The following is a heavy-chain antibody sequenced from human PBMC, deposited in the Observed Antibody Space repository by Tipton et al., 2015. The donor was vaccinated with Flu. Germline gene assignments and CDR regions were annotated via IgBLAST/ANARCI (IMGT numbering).Heavy chain of an antibody. J-gene: IGHJ4*02. V-gene: IGHV4-4*07. CDR1: GGSISSYY. Sequence: LSCTVSGGSISSYYWSWIRQPAGKGLEWIGRIYTSGSTNYNPSLKSRVTMPVDTSKNQFSLKLSSVTAADTAVYYCARDSAYNWNEGGYFDYWGQGTLVTVSS. CDR3: ARDSAYNWNEGGYFDY. D-gene: IGHD1-1*01. CDR2: IYTSGST.